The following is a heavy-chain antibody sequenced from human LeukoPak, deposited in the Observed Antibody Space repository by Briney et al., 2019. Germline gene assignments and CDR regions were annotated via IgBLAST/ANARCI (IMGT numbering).Heavy chain of an antibody. J-gene: IGHJ1*01. V-gene: IGHV5-51*01. CDR3: ARRSRIAAGGVEYFQH. D-gene: IGHD6-13*01. CDR2: IYPDDSDT. Sequence: GESLKISCRGSGDIFSTYWIVWVRQMPGKGLEWMGIIYPDDSDTRYSPSFQGQVTISADKSISTAYLRWSSLKASDTAMYYCARRSRIAAGGVEYFQHWGQGTLVTVSS. CDR1: GDIFSTYW.